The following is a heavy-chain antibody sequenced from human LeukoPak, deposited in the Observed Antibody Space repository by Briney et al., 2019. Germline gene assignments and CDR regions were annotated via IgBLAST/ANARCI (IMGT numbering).Heavy chain of an antibody. CDR2: IKQDGSDK. CDR1: GFTFSSFR. Sequence: RGSLRLSCAASGFTFSSFRMSWVRHAPGKGLEWVANIKQDGSDKYYMDSVKGRFTTSKDSPKNSLSLQMNRLRAEDTAVYYCAKSSGYGGIDFDYWGLGTLVTVSS. V-gene: IGHV3-7*02. CDR3: AKSSGYGGIDFDY. J-gene: IGHJ4*02. D-gene: IGHD4-23*01.